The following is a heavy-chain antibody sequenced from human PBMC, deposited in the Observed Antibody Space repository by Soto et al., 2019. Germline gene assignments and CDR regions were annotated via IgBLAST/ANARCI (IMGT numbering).Heavy chain of an antibody. V-gene: IGHV3-30-3*01. D-gene: IGHD6-19*01. J-gene: IGHJ4*02. CDR2: ISYDGSNK. CDR1: GFTFSSYA. Sequence: QVPLVESGGGVVQPGRSLRLSCAASGFTFSSYAMHWVRQAPGKGLEWVAVISYDGSNKYYADSVKGRFTISRDNSKNTLYLQMNSLSAEDTAVYYCARDKSPYSSGWHNRHFDYWGQGTLVTVSS. CDR3: ARDKSPYSSGWHNRHFDY.